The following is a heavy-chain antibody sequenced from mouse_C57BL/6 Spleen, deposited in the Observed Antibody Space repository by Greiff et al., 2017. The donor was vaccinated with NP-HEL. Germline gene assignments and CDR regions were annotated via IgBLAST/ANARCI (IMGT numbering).Heavy chain of an antibody. CDR2: IYPGSGST. Sequence: VQLQQPGAELVKPGASVKMSCKASGYTFTSYWITWVKQRPGQGLEWIGDIYPGSGSTNYNEKFKSKDTLTVDTSSSTAYMQLSSLTSEDSAVYYCARLGYYGSSLYYFDYWGQGTTLTVSS. D-gene: IGHD1-1*01. V-gene: IGHV1-55*01. CDR3: ARLGYYGSSLYYFDY. J-gene: IGHJ2*01. CDR1: GYTFTSYW.